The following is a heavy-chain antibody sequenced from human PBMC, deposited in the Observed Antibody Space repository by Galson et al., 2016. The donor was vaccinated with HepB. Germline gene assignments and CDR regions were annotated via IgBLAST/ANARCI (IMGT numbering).Heavy chain of an antibody. J-gene: IGHJ3*02. Sequence: SETLSLTCVVSGGSISSGDWWSWVRQPPGKGLEWIGEIYQSGRSNYNPSLRGRVTLSVDNSKNQFSLKVTSVTAADTAVYYCARSYGGYAFDIWGQGTMVTVSS. CDR1: GGSISSGDW. CDR2: IYQSGRS. CDR3: ARSYGGYAFDI. V-gene: IGHV4-4*02. D-gene: IGHD4-23*01.